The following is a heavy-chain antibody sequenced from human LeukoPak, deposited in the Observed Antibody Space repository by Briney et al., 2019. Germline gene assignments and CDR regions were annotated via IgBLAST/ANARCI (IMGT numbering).Heavy chain of an antibody. Sequence: SETLPLTCTVSGGSISSSSYYWGWIRQPPGKGLEWIGSIYYSGSTYYNPSLKSRVTISVDTSKNQFSLKLSSVTAADTAVYYCARHTAVIVGARVGPNFDYWGQGTLVTVSS. J-gene: IGHJ4*02. CDR1: GGSISSSSYY. CDR3: ARHTAVIVGARVGPNFDY. V-gene: IGHV4-39*01. D-gene: IGHD1-26*01. CDR2: IYYSGST.